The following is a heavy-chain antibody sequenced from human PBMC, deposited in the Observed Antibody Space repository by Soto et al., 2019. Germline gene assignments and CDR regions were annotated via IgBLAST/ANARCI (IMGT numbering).Heavy chain of an antibody. D-gene: IGHD2-15*01. J-gene: IGHJ6*02. Sequence: GESLKISCKGSGYSFTSYWMSWVRQMPGKGLEWMGRIDPSESYTKYSPSFQGHVTISADKSISTAYLQWSSLKASDTAMYYCARLNKRGYRSGGSCLSYYYYGMDVWGPGTTVTVSS. CDR1: GYSFTSYW. CDR3: ARLNKRGYRSGGSCLSYYYYGMDV. CDR2: IDPSESYT. V-gene: IGHV5-10-1*01.